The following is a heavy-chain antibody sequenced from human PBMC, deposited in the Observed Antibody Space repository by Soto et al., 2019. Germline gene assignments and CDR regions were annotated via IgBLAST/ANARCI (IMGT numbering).Heavy chain of an antibody. V-gene: IGHV3-23*01. CDR3: AKGSKDPEVAKIPAN. Sequence: GGSLRLACAASGFTFSSYAMSWVRQAPGKGLEWVSAISGSGGSTYYADSVKGRFTISRDNSKNTLYLQMNSLRAEDTAVYYCAKGSKDPEVAKIPANWGQGTLVTVSS. CDR2: ISGSGGST. J-gene: IGHJ4*02. CDR1: GFTFSSYA. D-gene: IGHD5-12*01.